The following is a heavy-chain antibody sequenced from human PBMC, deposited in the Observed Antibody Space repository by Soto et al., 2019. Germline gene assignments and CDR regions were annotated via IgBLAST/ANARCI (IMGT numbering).Heavy chain of an antibody. Sequence: GSLRLSCAASGFTFSSYSMNWVRQAPGKGLEWVSYISSSSSTIYYADSVKGRFTISRDNAKNSLYLQMNSLRAEDTAVYYCAGRSMVRGVTTFDYWGQGTLVTVSS. J-gene: IGHJ4*02. CDR1: GFTFSSYS. CDR3: AGRSMVRGVTTFDY. CDR2: ISSSSSTI. D-gene: IGHD3-10*01. V-gene: IGHV3-48*01.